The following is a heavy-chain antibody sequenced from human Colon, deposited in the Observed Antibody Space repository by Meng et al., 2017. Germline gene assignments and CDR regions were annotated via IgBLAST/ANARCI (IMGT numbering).Heavy chain of an antibody. D-gene: IGHD3-10*01. CDR2: IHTSGNT. CDR1: GDSVSRGSY. J-gene: IGHJ5*02. Sequence: QVQLQESGPGLVTPSQTLSLAFTVSGDSVSRGSYWTWIRQSAGKGLEWIGRIHTSGNTNYNPSLKSRVSMSVDTSKNQVSLRLTSLTAADTAVYFCARDQTYYGSGWFDPWGQGTLVTVSS. CDR3: ARDQTYYGSGWFDP. V-gene: IGHV4-61*02.